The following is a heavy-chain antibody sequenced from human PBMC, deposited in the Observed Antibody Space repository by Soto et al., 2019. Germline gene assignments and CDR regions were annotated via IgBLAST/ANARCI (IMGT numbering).Heavy chain of an antibody. CDR1: GGSFSGYY. CDR2: INHSGST. V-gene: IGHV4-34*01. Sequence: SETLSLTCAVYGGSFSGYYWSWIRQPPGKGLEWIGEINHSGSTNYNPSLKSRVTISVDTSRNQFSLKLSSVTAADTAVYYCARGLLWFGELSPGSKHAGGWFDPWGQGTLVTVSS. J-gene: IGHJ5*02. CDR3: ARGLLWFGELSPGSKHAGGWFDP. D-gene: IGHD3-10*01.